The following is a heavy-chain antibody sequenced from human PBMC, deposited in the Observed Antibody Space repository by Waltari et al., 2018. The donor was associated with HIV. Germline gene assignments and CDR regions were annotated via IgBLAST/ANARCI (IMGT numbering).Heavy chain of an antibody. V-gene: IGHV3-23*03. CDR3: IKEASLMVWAPEKSPV. J-gene: IGHJ3*01. Sequence: LEFGGDFVQPGGRLRLSCVGSGFNFGDYAMSWVRQSPGRGLQGISRISVGGTTTSYADSVKGRFTIFRENSRNTLYLQLNDLRTEDTAVYFCIKEASLMVWAPEKSPVWGRGTTVTVSP. D-gene: IGHD3-10*01. CDR1: GFNFGDYA. CDR2: ISVGGTTT.